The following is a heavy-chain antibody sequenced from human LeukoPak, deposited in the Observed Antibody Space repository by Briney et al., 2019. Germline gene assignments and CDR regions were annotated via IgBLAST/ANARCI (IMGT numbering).Heavy chain of an antibody. V-gene: IGHV4-34*01. J-gene: IGHJ2*01. CDR2: INHRGST. CDR3: ARVPKYFDL. Sequence: SETLSLTCAVCGGSFSGFYWSWIRQPPGKGLEWIGEINHRGSTNYNPSLKSRVTISVDTSKNQFSLKPSSVTAADTAVYYCARVPKYFDLWGRGTLVTVSS. CDR1: GGSFSGFY.